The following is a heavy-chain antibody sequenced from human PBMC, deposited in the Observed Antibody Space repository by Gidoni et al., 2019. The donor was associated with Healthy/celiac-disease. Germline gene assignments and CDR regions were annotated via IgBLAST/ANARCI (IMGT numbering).Heavy chain of an antibody. D-gene: IGHD2-15*01. J-gene: IGHJ4*02. Sequence: QVQLVESGGGVVQPGRSLRLSCAASGFTFSSYGMHWVGQAPGKGLEWVAVIWYDGSNTYYADSVKGRFTISRDNSKNTLYLQMNSLRAEDTAVYYCARGVLTYLDCSGGSCSSELFDYWGQGTLVTVSS. CDR2: IWYDGSNT. CDR1: GFTFSSYG. CDR3: ARGVLTYLDCSGGSCSSELFDY. V-gene: IGHV3-33*01.